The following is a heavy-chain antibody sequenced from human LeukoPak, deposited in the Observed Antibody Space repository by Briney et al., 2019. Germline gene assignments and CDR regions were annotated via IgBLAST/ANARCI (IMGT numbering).Heavy chain of an antibody. V-gene: IGHV4-34*01. D-gene: IGHD3-10*01. CDR1: GGSISSYY. CDR3: ARGGEGYHYGSGSQDY. J-gene: IGHJ4*02. Sequence: PSETLSLTCTVSGGSISSYYWRWIRQPPGKGLEWIGEINHSGNTNYNPSLKSRLTISVDTSKNQVSLKLSSVTAADTAVYYCARGGEGYHYGSGSQDYWGQGTLVTVSS. CDR2: INHSGNT.